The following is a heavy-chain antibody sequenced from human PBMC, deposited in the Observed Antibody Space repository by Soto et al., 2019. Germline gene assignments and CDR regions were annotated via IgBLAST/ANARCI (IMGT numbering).Heavy chain of an antibody. V-gene: IGHV3-33*01. CDR1: GFTFSSYG. D-gene: IGHD5-12*01. CDR2: IWYDGSNK. J-gene: IGHJ6*02. CDR3: ARDPNGYDSRYGMDV. Sequence: QVQLVESGGGVVQPGRSLRLSCAASGFTFSSYGMHWVRQAPGKGLEWVAVIWYDGSNKYYADSVKGRFTISRDNSKNTLYLQMNSLRAEDTAVYYCARDPNGYDSRYGMDVWGQGTTVTVSS.